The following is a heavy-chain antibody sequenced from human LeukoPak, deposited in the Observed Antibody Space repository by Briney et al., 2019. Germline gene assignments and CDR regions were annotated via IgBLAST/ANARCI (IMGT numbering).Heavy chain of an antibody. CDR2: ISSSGSTI. D-gene: IGHD6-6*01. V-gene: IGHV3-11*04. CDR3: ARDSEYSSSSGDNWFDP. Sequence: GGSLRLSCAASGFTFSDYYMSWIRQAPGKGLEWVSYISSSGSTIYYADSVKGRFTISRDNAKNSLYLQMNSLRAEDTAVYYCARDSEYSSSSGDNWFDPWGQGTLVTVSS. J-gene: IGHJ5*02. CDR1: GFTFSDYY.